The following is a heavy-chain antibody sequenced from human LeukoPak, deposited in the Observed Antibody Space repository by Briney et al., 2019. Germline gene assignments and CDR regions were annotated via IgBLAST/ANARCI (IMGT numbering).Heavy chain of an antibody. Sequence: ASVKVSCKASGFPFTGYYMHWVRQAPGQGLEWMGWFNPKSGGTNYSQKFQGRVTMTWDTSISTAYMELSRLRSDDTAVYYCARVLWFGELNDAFDIWGQGTMVTVSS. J-gene: IGHJ3*02. CDR2: FNPKSGGT. V-gene: IGHV1-2*02. CDR1: GFPFTGYY. CDR3: ARVLWFGELNDAFDI. D-gene: IGHD3-10*01.